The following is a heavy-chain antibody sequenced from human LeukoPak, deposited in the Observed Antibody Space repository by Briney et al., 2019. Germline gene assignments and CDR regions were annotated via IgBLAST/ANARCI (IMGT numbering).Heavy chain of an antibody. Sequence: GGSLRLSCVVSGISLSNYGMTWVRQTPGKGLEWVSYISERGGGTTYADSVKGRFTISRDTSLNTVYLQMNNLRAEDTAVYFCAKRGVVIRGILVIGYHQEAKYYDFWGQGVMVIVSS. D-gene: IGHD3-10*01. CDR1: GISLSNYG. CDR3: AKRGVVIRGILVIGYHQEAKYYDF. V-gene: IGHV3-23*01. CDR2: ISERGGGT. J-gene: IGHJ4*02.